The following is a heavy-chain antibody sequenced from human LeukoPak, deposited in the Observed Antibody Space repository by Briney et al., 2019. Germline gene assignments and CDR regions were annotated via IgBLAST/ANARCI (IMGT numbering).Heavy chain of an antibody. D-gene: IGHD6-13*01. Sequence: ASVKVSCKASGYTFTSYDINWVRQATGQGLEWMGWMTPNSGNTGCAQKFQGRVTMTRNTSISTAYMELSSLRSEDTAVYYCARGRPGLAAAGSSDYWGQGTLVTVSS. J-gene: IGHJ4*02. CDR2: MTPNSGNT. V-gene: IGHV1-8*01. CDR1: GYTFTSYD. CDR3: ARGRPGLAAAGSSDY.